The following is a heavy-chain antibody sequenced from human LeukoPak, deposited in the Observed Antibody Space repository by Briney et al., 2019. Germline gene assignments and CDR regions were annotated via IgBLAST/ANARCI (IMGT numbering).Heavy chain of an antibody. CDR3: ARGGGGVAGQLSPDY. D-gene: IGHD6-19*01. J-gene: IGHJ4*02. CDR2: INPSGGST. Sequence: ASVKVSCKASEYTFTSYYMHWVRQAPGQGLECMGIINPSGGSTSYAQKFQGRVTMTRDTSTYTVYMELSSLRSEDTAVYYCARGGGGVAGQLSPDYWGQGTLVTVSP. CDR1: EYTFTSYY. V-gene: IGHV1-46*01.